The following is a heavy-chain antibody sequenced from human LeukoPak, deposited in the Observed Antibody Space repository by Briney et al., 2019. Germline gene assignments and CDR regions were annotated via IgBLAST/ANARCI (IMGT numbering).Heavy chain of an antibody. D-gene: IGHD3-10*01. V-gene: IGHV4-34*01. Sequence: SETLSLTCAVYGGSFSGYYWSWIRQPPGKGLEWTGEINHSGSTNYNPSLKSRVTISVDTSKNQFSLKLSSVTAADTAVYYCARRYGSGSSGTFDYWGQGTLVTVSS. J-gene: IGHJ4*02. CDR3: ARRYGSGSSGTFDY. CDR2: INHSGST. CDR1: GGSFSGYY.